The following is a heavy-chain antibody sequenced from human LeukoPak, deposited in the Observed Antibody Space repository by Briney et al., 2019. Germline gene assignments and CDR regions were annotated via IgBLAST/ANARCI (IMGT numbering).Heavy chain of an antibody. D-gene: IGHD5-24*01. CDR1: GDSLTSHF. CDR3: ARRMATVTDAFDI. CDR2: VFHSGTT. V-gene: IGHV4-59*08. Sequence: SETLSLTCNVSGDSLTSHFWSWIRQTPGKGLEWIGYVFHSGTTNYSPSLKSRVTISLDASKKQFYLRLASVTAADTAVYYCARRMATVTDAFDIWGRGAMVSVSS. J-gene: IGHJ3*02.